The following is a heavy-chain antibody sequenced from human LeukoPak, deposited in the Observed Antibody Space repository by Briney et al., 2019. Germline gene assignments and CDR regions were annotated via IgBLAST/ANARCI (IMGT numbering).Heavy chain of an antibody. Sequence: PGRSLRLSCAASGFTFDDYAMHWVRQAPGKGLEWVSVIYSGGDTYYADSVKGRFTISRDNSKNTLYLQMNSLRAEDTAVYYCARDFCSSARCNIRWFDPWGQGTLVTVSS. D-gene: IGHD2-2*02. CDR3: ARDFCSSARCNIRWFDP. V-gene: IGHV3-66*02. CDR2: IYSGGDT. J-gene: IGHJ5*02. CDR1: GFTFDDYA.